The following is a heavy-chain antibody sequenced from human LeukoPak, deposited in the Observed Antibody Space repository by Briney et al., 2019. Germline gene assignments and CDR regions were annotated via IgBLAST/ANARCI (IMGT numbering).Heavy chain of an antibody. J-gene: IGHJ4*02. CDR3: ARPYCSGGFCHDYFDY. D-gene: IGHD2-15*01. Sequence: ASVKVSCKASGYTFTGYYMHWVRQAPGQGLEWMGWINPHTGGTNYSQKFPGRVTMTRDTSISTAYMELSGLTSDDTAVYYCARPYCSGGFCHDYFDYWGQGTLVTVSS. V-gene: IGHV1-2*02. CDR2: INPHTGGT. CDR1: GYTFTGYY.